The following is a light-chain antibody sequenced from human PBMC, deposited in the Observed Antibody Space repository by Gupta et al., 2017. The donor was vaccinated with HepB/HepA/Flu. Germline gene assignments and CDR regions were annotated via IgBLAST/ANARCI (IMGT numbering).Light chain of an antibody. J-gene: IGKJ2*01. CDR2: LGS. CDR1: QSLLGGDGHNY. CDR3: SQWLQTPSL. V-gene: IGKV2-28*01. Sequence: DIVMTQSPLSLAVTPGEPASISCRSTQSLLGGDGHNYLDWYLVKPGQSPQLLIYLGSQRAYGVPDTFSGSGLCTDFTLKISREEADDLVVYYCSQWLQTPSLFGQGTKMEIK.